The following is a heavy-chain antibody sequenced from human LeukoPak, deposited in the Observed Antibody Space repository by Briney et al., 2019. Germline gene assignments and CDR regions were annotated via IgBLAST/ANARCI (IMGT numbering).Heavy chain of an antibody. D-gene: IGHD3-3*02. J-gene: IGHJ3*02. CDR2: INTSGST. CDR1: GGSISSGSYF. Sequence: SETLSLTCIVSGGSISSGSYFWTWIRQPAGKGLEWIGRINTSGSTNYNPSLKSGVTISVDTSKNQFSLILSSVTAADTAVYYCARNTLGAFDIWGQGTTVTVPS. V-gene: IGHV4-61*02. CDR3: ARNTLGAFDI.